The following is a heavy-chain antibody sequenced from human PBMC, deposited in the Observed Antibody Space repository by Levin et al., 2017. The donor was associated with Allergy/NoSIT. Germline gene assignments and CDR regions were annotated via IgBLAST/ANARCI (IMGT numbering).Heavy chain of an antibody. V-gene: IGHV4-61*02. CDR3: ARDLEGFSVYTPYCYMDV. Sequence: SETLSLTCSVSGDSISRGFYYWSWIRQPAGEGLEWIGRIYVTGSTTYSPSLKSRVTISLDRSKDQVSFKINSVTAAVTAVYYWARDLEGFSVYTPYCYMDVWGKGTTVTVSS. D-gene: IGHD5/OR15-5a*01. CDR2: IYVTGST. CDR1: GDSISRGFYY. J-gene: IGHJ6*03.